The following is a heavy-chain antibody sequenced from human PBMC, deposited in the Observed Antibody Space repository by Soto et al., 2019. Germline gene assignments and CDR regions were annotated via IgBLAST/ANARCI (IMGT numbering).Heavy chain of an antibody. CDR2: IYYSEST. J-gene: IGHJ3*02. Sequence: SQPQSVPCPVAWVSSSKGSYYWSWFRKPPGKGLEWIGYIYYSESTNYNPSLKSRVTISVDTSKTQFSLKLSSVTDADTAVYYCETDGDGYNRGDAFDSWGQGTIDTV. CDR1: WVSSSKGSYY. CDR3: ETDGDGYNRGDAFDS. D-gene: IGHD5-12*01. V-gene: IGHV4-61*01.